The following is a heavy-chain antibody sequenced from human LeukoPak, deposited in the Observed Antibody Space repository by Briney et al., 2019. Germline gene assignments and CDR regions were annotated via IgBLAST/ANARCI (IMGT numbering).Heavy chain of an antibody. CDR2: ISTGGST. CDR3: ARDDPYYYYYMDV. V-gene: IGHV4-61*02. CDR1: GGSISSGSYY. J-gene: IGHJ6*03. Sequence: KSSQTLSLTCTVSGGSISSGSYYWSWIRQPAGKGLEWIGRISTGGSTNYNPSLKSRVTISVDTSKNQFSLKLSSVTAADTAVYYCARDDPYYYYYMDVWGKGTTVTVSS.